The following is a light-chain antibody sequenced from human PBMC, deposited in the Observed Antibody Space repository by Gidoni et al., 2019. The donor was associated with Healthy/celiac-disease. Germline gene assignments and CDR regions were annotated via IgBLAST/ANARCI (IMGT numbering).Light chain of an antibody. CDR2: EAS. V-gene: IGKV3-11*01. CDR1: QSVSSY. J-gene: IGKJ4*01. Sequence: DIVLTHSPATLSLSPGERATLSCRASQSVSSYLAWYQQKPGHAPRLLIYEASTRATGIPARFSGSGSGTAFPLTISSLEPEDFAVYYCHQRSNPWLTCXGXTKVEIK. CDR3: HQRSNPWLT.